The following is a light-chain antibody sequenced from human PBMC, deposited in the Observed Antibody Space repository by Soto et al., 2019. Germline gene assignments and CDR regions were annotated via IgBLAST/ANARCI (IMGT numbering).Light chain of an antibody. CDR1: QSVTSTY. CDR3: QQYGSSHT. CDR2: GAS. J-gene: IGKJ5*01. V-gene: IGKV3-20*01. Sequence: EVVLTQSPATLSLSAGERATLSCRASQSVTSTYLAWYQQKPGQAPRLLIYGASSRAIGIPDRFSGSVSGSDFILTINRLEPEDFAVYYCQQYGSSHTFGQGTRLEI.